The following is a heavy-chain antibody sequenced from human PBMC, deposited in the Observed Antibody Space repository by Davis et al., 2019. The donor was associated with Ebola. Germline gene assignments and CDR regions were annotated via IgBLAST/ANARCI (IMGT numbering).Heavy chain of an antibody. CDR1: GYRFTSYY. V-gene: IGHV1-18*01. CDR3: ARDAYFAVAGLPPGNY. Sequence: ASVKVSCKASGYRFTSYYIAWVRQAPGQGLEWMGWISGYNGKTDYAQIVQGRVTMSTDTSTSTAYMELRRLRSDDTAVYFCARDAYFAVAGLPPGNYWGQGALVTVSS. CDR2: ISGYNGKT. D-gene: IGHD6-19*01. J-gene: IGHJ4*02.